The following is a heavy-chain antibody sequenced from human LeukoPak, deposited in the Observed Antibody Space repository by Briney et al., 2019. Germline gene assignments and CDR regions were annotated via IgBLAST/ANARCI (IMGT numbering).Heavy chain of an antibody. D-gene: IGHD2-15*01. J-gene: IGHJ4*02. V-gene: IGHV3-11*06. CDR3: ARGGRYCSGGSCYLVDY. CDR2: ISTSSNYI. CDR1: GFTFSDYY. Sequence: GGSLRLSCAASGFTFSDYYMSWIRQVPGKGLEWVSSISTSSNYIYYADSMKGRFTISRDNAKNSLYLQMNSLRAEDTAVYYCARGGRYCSGGSCYLVDYWGQGTLVTVSS.